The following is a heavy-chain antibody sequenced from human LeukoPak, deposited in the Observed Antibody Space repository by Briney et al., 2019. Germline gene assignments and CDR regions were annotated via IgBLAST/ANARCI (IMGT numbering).Heavy chain of an antibody. J-gene: IGHJ6*02. D-gene: IGHD3-22*01. CDR2: ISAYNGNT. CDR1: GYTFTSYG. V-gene: IGHV1-18*01. Sequence: ASVKVSCEASGYTFTSYGISWVRQAPGQGLEWMGWISAYNGNTNYAQKLQGRVTMTTDTSTSTAYMELRSLRSDDTAVYYCARSSGHYGPHYYYYGMDVWGQGTTVTVSS. CDR3: ARSSGHYGPHYYYYGMDV.